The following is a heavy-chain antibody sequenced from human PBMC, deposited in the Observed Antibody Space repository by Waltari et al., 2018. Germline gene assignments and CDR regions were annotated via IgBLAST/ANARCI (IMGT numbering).Heavy chain of an antibody. CDR2: IIPIFGTA. CDR3: AAIFGVNYYYGMDV. Sequence: QVQLVQSGAEVKKPGSSVKVSCKASGGTFSSYAISWVRQDHGHVLEWMGGIIPIFGTANYAQKFQGRVTITADESTSTAYMELSSLRSEDTAVYYCAAIFGVNYYYGMDVWGQGTTVTVSS. V-gene: IGHV1-69*01. CDR1: GGTFSSYA. J-gene: IGHJ6*02. D-gene: IGHD3-3*01.